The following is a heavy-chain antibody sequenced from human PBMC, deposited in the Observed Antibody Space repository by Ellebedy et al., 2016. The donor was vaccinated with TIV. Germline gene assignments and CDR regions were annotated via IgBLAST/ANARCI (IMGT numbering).Heavy chain of an antibody. D-gene: IGHD4/OR15-4a*01. CDR3: AKDMELSF. V-gene: IGHV3-23*01. CDR2: ISSSGANA. Sequence: GGSLRLXXVASGFNFNDAAMCWVRRPPGGGLEWVSLISSSGANAYYGDSVKGRFTISRDNSKNTLHLQMNSLRAEDTAVYYCAKDMELSFWGQGSLVTVSS. CDR1: GFNFNDAA. J-gene: IGHJ4*02.